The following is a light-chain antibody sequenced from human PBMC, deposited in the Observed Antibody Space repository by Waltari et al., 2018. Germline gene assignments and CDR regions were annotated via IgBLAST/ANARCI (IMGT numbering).Light chain of an antibody. J-gene: IGKJ5*01. CDR1: QSVSSY. V-gene: IGKV3-11*01. CDR2: DAS. CDR3: QQRSNWPPSIT. Sequence: EIVLTHSPATLPLSPGERATIPCRASQSVSSYLAWFQQKPGQAPRLLIYDASNRATAIPARFSGSGSGTDFTLTISSLEPEDFAVYYCQQRSNWPPSITFGQGTRLEIK.